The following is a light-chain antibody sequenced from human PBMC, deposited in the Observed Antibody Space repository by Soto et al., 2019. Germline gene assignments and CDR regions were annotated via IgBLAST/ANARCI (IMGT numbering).Light chain of an antibody. Sequence: DIQMTQSPPTLSASVGDIVTLTCRASQSISGWLAWYQQKPGKAPKLLIYDASTLESGVPSRFSGSGSGTEFTLTISSLQPEDFATYYCHQYNTYSQTFGQGTKVEI. V-gene: IGKV1-5*01. J-gene: IGKJ1*01. CDR2: DAS. CDR3: HQYNTYSQT. CDR1: QSISGW.